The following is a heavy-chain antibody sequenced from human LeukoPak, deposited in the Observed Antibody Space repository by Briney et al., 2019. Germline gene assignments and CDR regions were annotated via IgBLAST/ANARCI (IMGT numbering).Heavy chain of an antibody. CDR1: GFTFSNYA. Sequence: PGVSLRLSCAASGFTFSNYAMSWVRQAPGKGLEWVSAISGSGGSTYYTDSVKGRFTISRDNSKNTLFLQMNSLRAEDTAVYYCAKDVHSGYGHYFDYWGQGTLVTVSS. CDR3: AKDVHSGYGHYFDY. J-gene: IGHJ4*02. CDR2: ISGSGGST. D-gene: IGHD5-12*01. V-gene: IGHV3-23*01.